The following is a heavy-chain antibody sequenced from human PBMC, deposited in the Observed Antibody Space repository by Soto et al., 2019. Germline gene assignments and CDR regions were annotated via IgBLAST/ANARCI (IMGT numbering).Heavy chain of an antibody. CDR3: AREVAADGTFREDVFDI. J-gene: IGHJ3*02. V-gene: IGHV1-69*12. CDR1: GGTFSNHA. Sequence: QVHLVQSGAEVKKPGSSVKVSCKAPGGTFSNHAINWVRQAPGQGLEWMGRIIPIFSTTNYAQKFQGRVTMNADESTITAYLKLSSLKQDDTAVYYCAREVAADGTFREDVFDIWGQGTLVTVSS. CDR2: IIPIFSTT. D-gene: IGHD6-13*01.